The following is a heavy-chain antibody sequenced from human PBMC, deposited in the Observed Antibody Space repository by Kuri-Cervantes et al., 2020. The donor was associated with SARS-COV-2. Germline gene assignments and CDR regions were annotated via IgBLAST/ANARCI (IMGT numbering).Heavy chain of an antibody. CDR1: GFTFSSYA. J-gene: IGHJ4*02. CDR2: ISSNGGST. Sequence: GGSLRLSCSAPGFTFSSYAMHWVRQAPGKGLEYVSAISSNGGSTYYADSVKSRFTISRDNSKNTLYLQMSSLRAEDTAVYYCVKSSYGGSSSWPDYWGQGTLVTVSS. V-gene: IGHV3-64D*06. CDR3: VKSSYGGSSSWPDY. D-gene: IGHD6-13*01.